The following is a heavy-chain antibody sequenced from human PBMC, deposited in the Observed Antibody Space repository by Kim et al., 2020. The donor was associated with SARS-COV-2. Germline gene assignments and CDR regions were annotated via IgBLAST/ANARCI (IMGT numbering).Heavy chain of an antibody. J-gene: IGHJ6*02. Sequence: GGSLRLSGAASGFDFSTYGMHWVRQAADKGLEGVAVMWDDGTNKYYADSGKGRFTISRDNSKNTLYLHMNSLRAEDTAVYYCAKGTGYNYFALDVWGQGTTVTVSS. D-gene: IGHD5-12*01. CDR3: AKGTGYNYFALDV. CDR1: GFDFSTYG. V-gene: IGHV3-33*06. CDR2: MWDDGTNK.